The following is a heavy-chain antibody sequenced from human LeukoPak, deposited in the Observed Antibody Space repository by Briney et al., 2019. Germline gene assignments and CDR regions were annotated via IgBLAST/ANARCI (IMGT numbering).Heavy chain of an antibody. J-gene: IGHJ4*02. CDR1: GYTFTSYD. CDR2: MNPNSGNT. D-gene: IGHD3-22*01. CDR3: ARGRGYYDSSGTYSYYFDY. Sequence: GASVKVSCKAPGYTFTSYDINWVRQATGQGLEWMGWMNPNSGNTGYAQKFQGRVTMTRNTSISTAYMELSSLRSEDTAVYYCARGRGYYDSSGTYSYYFDYWGQGTLVTVSS. V-gene: IGHV1-8*01.